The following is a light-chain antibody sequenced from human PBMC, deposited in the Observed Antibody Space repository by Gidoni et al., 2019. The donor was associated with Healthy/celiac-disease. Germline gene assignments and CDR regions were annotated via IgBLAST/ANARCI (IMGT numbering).Light chain of an antibody. CDR3: QVWDSSSDHVG. Sequence: SYVLTQPPSEAVAPGQTARITCGGNNIGSNSVHWYQQKLGQAPVLVVYDDSDRPSGSPERFSGSNSGNTATLTISRVEAGDEADYYCQVWDSSSDHVGFGGGTKLTVL. J-gene: IGLJ2*01. CDR2: DDS. V-gene: IGLV3-21*02. CDR1: NIGSNS.